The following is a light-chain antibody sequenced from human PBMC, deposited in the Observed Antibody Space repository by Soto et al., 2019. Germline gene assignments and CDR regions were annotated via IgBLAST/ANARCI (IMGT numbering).Light chain of an antibody. CDR2: EAS. CDR3: QPTYTNPQT. J-gene: IGKJ1*01. Sequence: DIQMTQSPSSLSASVGDRVTITCRASQTSATYINWYQQKSGSAPRLLIYEASRLQSGVPSRFRRSGSGTHFVLTISNFQPEDSATYFCQPTYTNPQTCGQGTKVDIK. V-gene: IGKV1-39*01. CDR1: QTSATY.